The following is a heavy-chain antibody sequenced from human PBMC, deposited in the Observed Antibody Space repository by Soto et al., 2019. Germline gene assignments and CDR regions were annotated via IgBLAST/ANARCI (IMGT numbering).Heavy chain of an antibody. CDR1: GGSFSGYY. Sequence: SETLSLTCAVYGGSFSGYYWSWIRQPPGKGLEWIGEINHSGSTNYNPSLKSRVTISVDTSKNQFSLKLSSVTAADTAVYYCARGRRRGLAVHRNWFDPWGQGTLVTVSS. CDR3: ARGRRRGLAVHRNWFDP. D-gene: IGHD2-8*02. CDR2: INHSGST. J-gene: IGHJ5*02. V-gene: IGHV4-34*01.